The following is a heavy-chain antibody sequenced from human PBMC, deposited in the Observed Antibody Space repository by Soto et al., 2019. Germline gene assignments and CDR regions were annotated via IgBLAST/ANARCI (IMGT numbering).Heavy chain of an antibody. CDR2: IFSNDEK. J-gene: IGHJ5*02. CDR1: GFSLSNTSMG. Sequence: QDTLKESGPVLVKPTETLTLTCTVSGFSLSNTSMGVSWIRQPPGKAMEWLAHIFSNDEKSYSTSLKSRLTTSKDTYKSPVVLSMTNMDPVDTGTYYCTRIEKGSATYTWGQGTLVTVSS. D-gene: IGHD3-10*01. CDR3: TRIEKGSATYT. V-gene: IGHV2-26*01.